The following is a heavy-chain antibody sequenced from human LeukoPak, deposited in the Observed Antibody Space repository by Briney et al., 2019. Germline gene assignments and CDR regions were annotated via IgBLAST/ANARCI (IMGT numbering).Heavy chain of an antibody. Sequence: AGSLCLSCAASGFTFSSYWMSWVRQAPGKGLEWVANISQDGSEKYYVDSVKVRFTISRDNAKNSLYLEMNSLRAEDTAVYYCARDRSRGIAVAGVGFDYWGQGTLVTVSS. V-gene: IGHV3-7*01. CDR2: ISQDGSEK. D-gene: IGHD6-19*01. J-gene: IGHJ4*02. CDR3: ARDRSRGIAVAGVGFDY. CDR1: GFTFSSYW.